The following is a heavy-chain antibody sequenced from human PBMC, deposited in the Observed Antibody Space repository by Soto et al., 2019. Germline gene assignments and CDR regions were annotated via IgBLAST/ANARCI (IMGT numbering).Heavy chain of an antibody. CDR1: GYTFTGYY. D-gene: IGHD2-8*01. J-gene: IGHJ4*02. Sequence: ASVKVSCKASGYTFTGYYMHWVLQAPGQGLEWMGWINPNSGGTNYAQKFQGRVTMTRDTSISTAYMELSRLRSDDTAVYYCARAGVLDYYFDYWGQGALVTVSS. CDR2: INPNSGGT. V-gene: IGHV1-2*02. CDR3: ARAGVLDYYFDY.